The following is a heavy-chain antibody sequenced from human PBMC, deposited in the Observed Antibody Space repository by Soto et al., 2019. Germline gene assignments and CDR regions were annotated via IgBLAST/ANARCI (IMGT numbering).Heavy chain of an antibody. Sequence: SETLSLTCAVYGGSFSGYYWSWIRQPPGKGLEWIGEINHSGSTNYNPSLKSRVTISVDTSKNQFSLKLSSVTAADTAVYYCARAYSRRPDARDFDYWGEGTMVTVSS. CDR2: INHSGST. CDR1: GGSFSGYY. CDR3: ARAYSRRPDARDFDY. J-gene: IGHJ4*02. V-gene: IGHV4-34*01. D-gene: IGHD6-13*01.